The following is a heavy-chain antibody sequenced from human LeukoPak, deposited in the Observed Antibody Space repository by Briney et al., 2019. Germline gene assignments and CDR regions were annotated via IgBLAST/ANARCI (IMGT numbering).Heavy chain of an antibody. V-gene: IGHV3-74*01. CDR2: INSDGSST. CDR1: GFTFSSYW. J-gene: IGHJ4*02. Sequence: GGSLRLSCAASGFTFSSYWMHWVRQAPGKGLVWVSRINSDGSSTSYADSVKGRFTISRDNAKNTLYLQMNSLRAEDTAVYYCTRVGTAKVPHFDYWGQGTLVTVSS. D-gene: IGHD5-18*01. CDR3: TRVGTAKVPHFDY.